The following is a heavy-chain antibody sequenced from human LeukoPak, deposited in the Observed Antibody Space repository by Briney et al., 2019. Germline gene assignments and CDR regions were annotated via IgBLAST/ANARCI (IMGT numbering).Heavy chain of an antibody. Sequence: ASVKVSCKASGYTFTSYGISWVRQAPGQGLEWMGWISAYNGNTNYAQKLQGRVTMTTDTSTSTAYMELRSLRSDDTAVYYCARDLGGYYDSSGYYPEPFDYWGQGSLVTVSS. CDR1: GYTFTSYG. CDR2: ISAYNGNT. D-gene: IGHD3-22*01. J-gene: IGHJ4*02. V-gene: IGHV1-18*01. CDR3: ARDLGGYYDSSGYYPEPFDY.